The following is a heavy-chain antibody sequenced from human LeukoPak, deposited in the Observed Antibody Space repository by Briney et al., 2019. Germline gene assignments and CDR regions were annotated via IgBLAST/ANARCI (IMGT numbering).Heavy chain of an antibody. CDR3: ARGGSGLWFGELGIDY. CDR2: IYYSGST. V-gene: IGHV4-59*01. Sequence: SGTLSLTCTVSGGSISSYYWSWIRQPPGKGLEWIGYIYYSGSTNYNPSLKSRVTISVDTSKNQFSLKLSSVTAADTAVYYCARGGSGLWFGELGIDYWGQGTLVTVSS. D-gene: IGHD3-10*01. CDR1: GGSISSYY. J-gene: IGHJ4*02.